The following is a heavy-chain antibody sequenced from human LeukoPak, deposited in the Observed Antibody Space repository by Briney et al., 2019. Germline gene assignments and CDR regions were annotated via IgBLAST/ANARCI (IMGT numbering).Heavy chain of an antibody. CDR2: IYHSGST. CDR3: AREIAAAGSLAMFDP. D-gene: IGHD6-13*01. V-gene: IGHV4-38-2*02. CDR1: GYSISSGYY. Sequence: SETLSLTCTVSGYSISSGYYWGWIRQPPGKGLEWIGSIYHSGSTYYNPSLKSRVTISVDTSKNQFSLKLSSVTAADTAVYYCAREIAAAGSLAMFDPWGQGTLVTVSP. J-gene: IGHJ5*02.